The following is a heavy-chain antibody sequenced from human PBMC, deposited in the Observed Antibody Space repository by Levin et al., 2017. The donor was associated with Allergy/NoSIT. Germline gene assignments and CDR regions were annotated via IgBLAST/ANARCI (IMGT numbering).Heavy chain of an antibody. CDR1: GDSISSSTYY. J-gene: IGHJ4*02. CDR2: IYYSGRT. CDR3: ASYYYASGTGEYGFDY. Sequence: SETLSLTCTVSGDSISSSTYYWGWIRQPPGKGLEWIGNIYYSGRTYYNPSLKSRVTISVDTSKNQFSLKLSSVTAADTAVYYCASYYYASGTGEYGFDYWGQGTLVTVSS. V-gene: IGHV4-39*01. D-gene: IGHD3-10*01.